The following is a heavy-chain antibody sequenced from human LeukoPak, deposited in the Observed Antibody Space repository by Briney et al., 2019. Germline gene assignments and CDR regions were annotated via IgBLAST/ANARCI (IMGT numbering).Heavy chain of an antibody. CDR2: IYYSGST. V-gene: IGHV4-59*08. CDR1: GGSISSYY. Sequence: SETLSLTCTVSGGSISSYYWSWIRQPPGKGPEWIGYIYYSGSTNYNPSLKSRVTISVDTFKNRFSLKLSSVTAADTAVYYCARLGYSYGIDYWGQGTLVTVSS. J-gene: IGHJ4*02. D-gene: IGHD5-18*01. CDR3: ARLGYSYGIDY.